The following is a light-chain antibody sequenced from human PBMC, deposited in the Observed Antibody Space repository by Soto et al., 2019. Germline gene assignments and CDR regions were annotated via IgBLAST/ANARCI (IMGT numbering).Light chain of an antibody. Sequence: DIVMTQSPDSLAVSLGERATLSCRASQSVSNSYLAWYQQKPGQAPRLLIYGASNRATGIPDRFSGRGSGTEFILTISRLQSEDFAVYYCHQRQSWPRTFGQGTKVDIK. CDR1: QSVSNSY. J-gene: IGKJ1*01. V-gene: IGKV3D-15*01. CDR2: GAS. CDR3: HQRQSWPRT.